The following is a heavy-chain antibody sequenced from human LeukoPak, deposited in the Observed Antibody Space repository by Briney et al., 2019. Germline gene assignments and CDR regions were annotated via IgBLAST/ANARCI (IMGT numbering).Heavy chain of an antibody. D-gene: IGHD3-16*01. Sequence: GESLKISCKASGYSFINYWIGWVRQMPGKGLEWMGLIYAGDSDTRYSPSFQGQVTISADKSISTAYLQWSSLKASDTAIYYCARGRGRQTTDAFDVWGQGTMVTVSS. J-gene: IGHJ3*01. V-gene: IGHV5-51*01. CDR1: GYSFINYW. CDR2: IYAGDSDT. CDR3: ARGRGRQTTDAFDV.